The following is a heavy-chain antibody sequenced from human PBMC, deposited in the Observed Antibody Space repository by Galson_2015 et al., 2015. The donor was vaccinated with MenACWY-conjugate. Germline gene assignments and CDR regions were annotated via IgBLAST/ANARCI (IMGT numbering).Heavy chain of an antibody. CDR3: ARSRYNTGWAFDY. V-gene: IGHV1-2*06. CDR2: INPNSGGT. J-gene: IGHJ4*02. D-gene: IGHD5-24*01. CDR1: GYSFPGYY. Sequence: SVKVSCKASGYSFPGYYISWVRQAPGQGLEWMGRINPNSGGTNYAEKFQGRVTMTWDTSFSTSYMELSSDDTAIYFCARSRYNTGWAFDYWGQGTLVTVSS.